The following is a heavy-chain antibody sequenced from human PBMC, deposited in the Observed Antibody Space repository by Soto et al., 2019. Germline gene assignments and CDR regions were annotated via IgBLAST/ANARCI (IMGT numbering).Heavy chain of an antibody. CDR2: ISYDGSNK. CDR1: GFTFSSYA. V-gene: IGHV3-30-3*01. J-gene: IGHJ4*02. CDR3: ARESCYSSRSFDY. D-gene: IGHD6-13*01. Sequence: QVRLVESGGGVVQPGRSLRLSCAASGFTFSSYAMHWVRQAPGKGLEWVAVISYDGSNKYYADSVKGRFTISRDNSKNTLYLQMNSLRAEDTAVYYCARESCYSSRSFDYWGQGTLVTVSS.